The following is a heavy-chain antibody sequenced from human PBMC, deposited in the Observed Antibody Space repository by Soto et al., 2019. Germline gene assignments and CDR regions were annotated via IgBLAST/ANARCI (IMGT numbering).Heavy chain of an antibody. CDR2: ISGSGGST. CDR3: AKDRGGWQQLGFQH. J-gene: IGHJ1*01. V-gene: IGHV3-23*01. D-gene: IGHD6-13*01. CDR1: VFTFSSYA. Sequence: VVSLRLSCASSVFTFSSYAMSCVRHSPGKGLEWVSAISGSGGSTYYADSVKGRFTISRDNSKNTLYLQMNSLRAEDTAVYYCAKDRGGWQQLGFQHWGQGTLVSVSS.